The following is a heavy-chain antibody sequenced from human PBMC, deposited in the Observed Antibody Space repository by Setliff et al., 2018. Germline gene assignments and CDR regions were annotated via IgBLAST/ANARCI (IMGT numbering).Heavy chain of an antibody. CDR3: ATTTLGRYCSGGNCYFGY. Sequence: SETLSLTCTVSGGSITSYYWSWIRQPPGRGLEWIGFMDYSAITNYNPSLKSRVTMSVDTSNNQFSLKLNSVTAADTAVYYCATTTLGRYCSGGNCYFGYWGQGTLVTVSS. D-gene: IGHD2-15*01. CDR1: GGSITSYY. J-gene: IGHJ4*02. V-gene: IGHV4-59*01. CDR2: MDYSAIT.